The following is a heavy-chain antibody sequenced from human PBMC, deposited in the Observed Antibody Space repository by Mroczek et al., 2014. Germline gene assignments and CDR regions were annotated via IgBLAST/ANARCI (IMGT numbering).Heavy chain of an antibody. CDR3: ARDPHCSGGSCYLSYFDY. V-gene: IGHV3-11*01. J-gene: IGHJ4*02. CDR2: ISSSGSTI. CDR1: GFTFSDYY. D-gene: IGHD2-15*01. Sequence: VQLLETGGGLVKPGGSLRLSCAASGFTFSDYYMSWIRQAPGKGLEWVSYISSSGSTIYYADSVKGRFTISRDNAKNSLYLQMNSLRAEDTAVYYCARDPHCSGGSCYLSYFDYWGQGTLVTVSS.